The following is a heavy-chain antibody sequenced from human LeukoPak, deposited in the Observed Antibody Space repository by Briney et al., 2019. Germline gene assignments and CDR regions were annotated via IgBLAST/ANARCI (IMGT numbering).Heavy chain of an antibody. CDR2: ISSSSSTI. J-gene: IGHJ4*02. CDR3: ARGLNGDYVWGSYRGYYFDY. CDR1: GFTFSSYS. V-gene: IGHV3-48*01. D-gene: IGHD3-16*02. Sequence: GGSLRLSCAASGFTFSSYSMNWVRQAPGKGLEWVSYISSSSSTIYYADSVKGRFTISRDNAKNSLYLQMNSLRAEDTAVYYCARGLNGDYVWGSYRGYYFDYWGQGTLVTVSS.